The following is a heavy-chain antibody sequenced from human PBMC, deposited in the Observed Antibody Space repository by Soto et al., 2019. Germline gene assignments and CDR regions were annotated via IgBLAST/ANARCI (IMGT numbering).Heavy chain of an antibody. Sequence: GPGPRNASETLSLTCAVSGASISTNNWWSWVRQPPGKGLEWIGEVYHSGSTNCNPSLKSRVTISIDKSKNQFSLRLTSMTAADTAVYYCAVPGAGDFDYWSQGTLVTVSS. CDR1: GASISTNNW. CDR3: AVPGAGDFDY. D-gene: IGHD6-13*01. J-gene: IGHJ4*02. V-gene: IGHV4-4*02. CDR2: VYHSGST.